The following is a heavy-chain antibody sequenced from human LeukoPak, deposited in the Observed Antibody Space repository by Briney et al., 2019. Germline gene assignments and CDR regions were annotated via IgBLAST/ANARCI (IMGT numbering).Heavy chain of an antibody. D-gene: IGHD3-10*01. CDR3: ARRPSGNYYLDY. Sequence: PSETLSLTCAVYGGSFSGYYWSWIRQPPGKGLEWIGEINHSGSTNYNPSLKSRVTISVDTSKNQFSLKLSSVTAADTAVYYCARRPSGNYYLDYWGQETLVTVSS. CDR2: INHSGST. V-gene: IGHV4-34*01. CDR1: GGSFSGYY. J-gene: IGHJ4*02.